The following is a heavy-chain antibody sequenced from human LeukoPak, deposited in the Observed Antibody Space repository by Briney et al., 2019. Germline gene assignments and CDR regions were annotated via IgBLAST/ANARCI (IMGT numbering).Heavy chain of an antibody. J-gene: IGHJ4*02. CDR1: GFTVDSNY. D-gene: IGHD3-22*01. CDR2: IYTGGST. V-gene: IGHV3-53*01. Sequence: GGSLRLSCAASGFTVDSNYLSWVRQAPGKGLEWVSTIYTGGSTYYAASVKGRFTISRDFSKNTVFLHMNSLRAEDTAMYYCARGDDSGYYDYFDYWGQEALVTVPS. CDR3: ARGDDSGYYDYFDY.